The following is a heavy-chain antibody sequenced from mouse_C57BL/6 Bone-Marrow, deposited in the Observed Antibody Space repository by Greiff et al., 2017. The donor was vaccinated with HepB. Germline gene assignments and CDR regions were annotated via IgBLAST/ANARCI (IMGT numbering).Heavy chain of an antibody. CDR3: AYSTTVVATEYFDV. Sequence: VQLQQSGAELARPGASVKLSCKASGYTFTSYGISWVKQRTGQGLEWIGEIYPRSGNTYYNEKFKGKATLTADKSSSTAYMELRSLTSEDSAVYFCAYSTTVVATEYFDVWGTGTTVTVSS. CDR2: IYPRSGNT. J-gene: IGHJ1*03. D-gene: IGHD1-1*01. CDR1: GYTFTSYG. V-gene: IGHV1-81*01.